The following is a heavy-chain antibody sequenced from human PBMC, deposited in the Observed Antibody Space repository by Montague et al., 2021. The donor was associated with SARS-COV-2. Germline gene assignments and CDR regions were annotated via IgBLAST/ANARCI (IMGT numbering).Heavy chain of an antibody. V-gene: IGHV4-34*01. CDR2: NNYSGST. D-gene: IGHD3-10*01. Sequence: SETLSLTCAVYGGSLSGYYWTWIRQPPGKGLEWIGENNYSGSTNYNPSLKSRVTMSVGTSKNQFSLKLSSVTAADTAVYYCARGARQGYGFRLGSFDYWGQGTLVTVSS. CDR3: ARGARQGYGFRLGSFDY. J-gene: IGHJ4*02. CDR1: GGSLSGYY.